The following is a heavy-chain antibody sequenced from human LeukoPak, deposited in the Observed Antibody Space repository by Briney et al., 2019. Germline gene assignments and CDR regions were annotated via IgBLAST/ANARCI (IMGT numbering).Heavy chain of an antibody. CDR1: GFSLSTSGVG. Sequence: SGPTLVNPTQTLTLTCTFSGFSLSTSGVGVGWIRQPPGKALEWLALIYWDDDKRYSPSLKSRLTITKDTSKNQVVLTMTNMDPVDTATYYCAHNTPLGYYGSGSESNNWFDPWGQGTLVTVSS. V-gene: IGHV2-5*02. J-gene: IGHJ5*02. CDR3: AHNTPLGYYGSGSESNNWFDP. D-gene: IGHD3-10*01. CDR2: IYWDDDK.